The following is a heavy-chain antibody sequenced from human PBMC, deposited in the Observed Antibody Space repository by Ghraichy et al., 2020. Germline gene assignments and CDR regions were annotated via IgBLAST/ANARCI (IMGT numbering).Heavy chain of an antibody. Sequence: GGSLRLSCAASGFAFSSNWMHWVRQAPGKGLVWVSRINGDGSSTNYADSVKDRFTISRDNAKNTLYLQMNSLRAEDTAVYYCTPFYNYGSGNYYPTKYWGQGTRVTVSS. CDR1: GFAFSSNW. J-gene: IGHJ4*02. CDR2: INGDGSST. D-gene: IGHD3-10*01. V-gene: IGHV3-74*01. CDR3: TPFYNYGSGNYYPTKY.